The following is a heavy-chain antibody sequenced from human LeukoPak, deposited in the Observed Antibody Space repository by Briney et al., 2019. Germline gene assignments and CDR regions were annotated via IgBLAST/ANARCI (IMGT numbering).Heavy chain of an antibody. CDR2: ISYDGSNK. J-gene: IGHJ4*02. D-gene: IGHD3-22*01. CDR3: ARDYYDSSGYLFDY. CDR1: GFTFSSHA. V-gene: IGHV3-30-3*01. Sequence: GGSLRLSCAASGFTFSSHAMHWVRQAPGKGLEWVAVISYDGSNKYYADSVKGRFTISRDNSKNTLCLQMNSLRAEDTAVYYCARDYYDSSGYLFDYWGQGTLVTVSS.